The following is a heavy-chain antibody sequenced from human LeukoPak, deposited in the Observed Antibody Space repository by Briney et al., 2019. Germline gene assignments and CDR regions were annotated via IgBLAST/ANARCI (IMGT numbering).Heavy chain of an antibody. CDR1: GASISSSTDY. J-gene: IGHJ6*03. CDR3: ASSSSWYGSMDV. CDR2: IYYSGST. D-gene: IGHD6-13*01. V-gene: IGHV4-39*01. Sequence: SETLSLTCTVSGASISSSTDYWDWIRQPPGKGLEWIANIYYSGSTYYNPSLKSRVTISVDTSKNQFSLRLSSVTAADTAVYYCASSSSWYGSMDVWGKGTTVTISS.